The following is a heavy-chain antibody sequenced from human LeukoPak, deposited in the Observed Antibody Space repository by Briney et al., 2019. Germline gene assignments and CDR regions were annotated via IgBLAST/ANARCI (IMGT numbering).Heavy chain of an antibody. CDR3: ARLNWDNGDSYYYMDV. CDR2: IYYSGST. D-gene: IGHD4-17*01. J-gene: IGHJ6*03. Sequence: KPSETLSLTCTVSGGSISSSSYYWGWIRQPPGKGLEWIGSIYYSGSTYYNPSLKSRVTISVDTSKNQFSLKLSSVTAADTAVYYCARLNWDNGDSYYYMDVWGKGTTVTVSS. V-gene: IGHV4-39*01. CDR1: GGSISSSSYY.